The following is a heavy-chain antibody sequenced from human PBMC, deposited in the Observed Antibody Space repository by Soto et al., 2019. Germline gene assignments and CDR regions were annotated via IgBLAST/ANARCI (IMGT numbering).Heavy chain of an antibody. V-gene: IGHV4-59*01. D-gene: IGHD3-16*01. J-gene: IGHJ4*02. CDR3: ARRYGGNFAY. CDR2: IYYSGST. CDR1: GGSISSYY. Sequence: QVQLQESGPGLVKPSETLSLTCTVSGGSISSYYWSWIRQPPGKGLEWIGYIYYSGSTNYNPTLKALVPISVDTSKNQFSLRLSSVTPADTAVYSCARRYGGNFAYWAQGPLVTVSS.